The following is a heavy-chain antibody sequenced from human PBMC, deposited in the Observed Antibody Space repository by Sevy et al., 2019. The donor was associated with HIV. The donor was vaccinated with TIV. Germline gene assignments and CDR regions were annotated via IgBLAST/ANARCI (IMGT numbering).Heavy chain of an antibody. D-gene: IGHD2-2*02. V-gene: IGHV4-34*01. J-gene: IGHJ6*02. CDR1: GGSFSGYY. CDR3: ACDCSSTSCYTWDYYYYGMDV. CDR2: INHSGST. Sequence: SETLSLTCAVYGGSFSGYYWSWIRQPPGKGLEWIGEINHSGSTNYNPSLKSRVTISVEASKNQLSLKLSSVTSADTAVYYCACDCSSTSCYTWDYYYYGMDVWGQGTTVTVSS.